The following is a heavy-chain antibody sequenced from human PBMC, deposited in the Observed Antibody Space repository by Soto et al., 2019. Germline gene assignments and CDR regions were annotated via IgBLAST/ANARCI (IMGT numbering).Heavy chain of an antibody. V-gene: IGHV1-8*01. J-gene: IGHJ6*03. Sequence: GASVKVSCKASGYTFTSYDINWVRQATGQGLEWMGWMNPNSGNTGYAQKFQGRVTMTRNTSISTAYMELSSLRSEDTAVYYCARQGSGSSPPAIGYYYYYMDVWGKGTTVTVSS. CDR3: ARQGSGSSPPAIGYYYYYMDV. CDR2: MNPNSGNT. CDR1: GYTFTSYD. D-gene: IGHD3-10*01.